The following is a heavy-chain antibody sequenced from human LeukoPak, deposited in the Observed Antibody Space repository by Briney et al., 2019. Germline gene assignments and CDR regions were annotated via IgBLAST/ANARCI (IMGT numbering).Heavy chain of an antibody. CDR3: ARERIAVAGEYYYYMDV. D-gene: IGHD6-19*01. J-gene: IGHJ6*03. CDR1: GGSISSYY. Sequence: PSETLSLTCTVSGGSISSYYWSWIRQPPGKGLEWIGYIYYSGSTNYNPSLKSRVTIPVDTSKNQFSLKLSSVTAADTAVYYCARERIAVAGEYYYYMDVWGKGTTVTVSS. V-gene: IGHV4-59*01. CDR2: IYYSGST.